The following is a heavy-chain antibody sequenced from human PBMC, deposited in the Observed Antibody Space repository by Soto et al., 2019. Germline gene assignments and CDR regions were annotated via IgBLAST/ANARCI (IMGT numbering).Heavy chain of an antibody. CDR2: IYSGGST. CDR1: GFTFSSND. CDR3: ATRPLLPGAP. D-gene: IGHD3-22*01. Sequence: EVQLVESGGGLIQPGGSLRLSYAASGFTFSSNDMNWVRQAPGKGLEWVSLIYSGGSTYYVDSVKGRFTISRDNSKNTLYLQMSSLRAEDTAVYYCATRPLLPGAPWGQGTMVTVSS. J-gene: IGHJ3*01. V-gene: IGHV3-53*01.